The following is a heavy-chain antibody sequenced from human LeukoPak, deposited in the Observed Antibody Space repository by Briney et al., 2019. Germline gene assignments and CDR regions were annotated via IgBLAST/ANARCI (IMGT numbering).Heavy chain of an antibody. Sequence: ASVKVSCKASGYTFTSYGISWVRQAPGQGLEWMGIINPSGGSTSYAQKFQGRVTMTTDTSTSTVNMELSSLRSEDTAVYYCAPSVRSGGSYYFDYWGQGTLVTVSS. V-gene: IGHV1-46*01. D-gene: IGHD2-15*01. CDR1: GYTFTSYG. J-gene: IGHJ4*02. CDR2: INPSGGST. CDR3: APSVRSGGSYYFDY.